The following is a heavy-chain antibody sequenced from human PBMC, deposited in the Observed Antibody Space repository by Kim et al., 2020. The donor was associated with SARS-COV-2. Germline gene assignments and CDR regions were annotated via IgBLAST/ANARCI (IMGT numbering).Heavy chain of an antibody. CDR3: ARLDYGDYDEAFDL. V-gene: IGHV4-59*08. CDR2: VYHTGSA. CDR1: GASISGY. Sequence: SETLSLTCAVSGASISGYWSWIRQPPGKSLEWIAYVYHTGSATYNPSLKSRVTISMDTSRNYISLKVTSLTAADTAIYYCARLDYGDYDEAFDLWGPGT. D-gene: IGHD4-17*01. J-gene: IGHJ3*01.